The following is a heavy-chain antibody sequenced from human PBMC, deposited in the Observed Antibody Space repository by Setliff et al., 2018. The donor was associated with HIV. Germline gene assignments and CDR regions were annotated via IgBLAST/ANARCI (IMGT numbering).Heavy chain of an antibody. Sequence: ASVKVSCKSSGYTFTDYFIHWVRQAPGQGLEWMGWISAYNGNTNYAQKLQGRVTMTTDTSTSTAYMELSSLRSEDTALYYCAMRVTTVEYWGQGTLVTVSS. CDR3: AMRVTTVEY. D-gene: IGHD4-17*01. CDR1: GYTFTDYF. V-gene: IGHV1-18*04. CDR2: ISAYNGNT. J-gene: IGHJ4*02.